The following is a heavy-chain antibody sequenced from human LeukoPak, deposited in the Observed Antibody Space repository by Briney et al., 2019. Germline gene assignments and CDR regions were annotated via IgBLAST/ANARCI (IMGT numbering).Heavy chain of an antibody. J-gene: IGHJ5*02. V-gene: IGHV4-59*12. CDR3: ARGRKTTYYYDSSAGFDP. D-gene: IGHD3-22*01. Sequence: SETLSLTCTVSGGSISSYYWSWIRQPPGKGLEWIGYIYYSGSTNYNPSLKSRVTISVDTSKNQFSLKLSSVTAADTAVYYCARGRKTTYYYDSSAGFDPWGQGTLVTVSS. CDR1: GGSISSYY. CDR2: IYYSGST.